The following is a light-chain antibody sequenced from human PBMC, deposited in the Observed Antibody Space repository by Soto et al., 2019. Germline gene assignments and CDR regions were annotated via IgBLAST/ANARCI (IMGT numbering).Light chain of an antibody. V-gene: IGKV1-5*01. CDR1: QSISSW. Sequence: DIQMTKYPSTLSASVGDRVTITCRASQSISSWLAGYQQKPGQAPKLLIYDASSLESGVPSRFSGRGSGTEFSLTISSMQPDDFATYYCQQYNSYSETFGQGTKVEIK. CDR2: DAS. J-gene: IGKJ1*01. CDR3: QQYNSYSET.